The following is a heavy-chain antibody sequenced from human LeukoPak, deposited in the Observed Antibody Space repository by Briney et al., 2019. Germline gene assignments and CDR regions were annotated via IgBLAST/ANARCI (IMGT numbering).Heavy chain of an antibody. CDR2: TPGGGSS. CDR1: AVSRSNGDRY. V-gene: IGHV4-31*02. J-gene: IGHJ4*02. D-gene: IGHD3-10*01. Sequence: SQTLSLTCSGSAVSRSNGDRYWAWIGQRPGKGLGSMVSTPGGGSSRHNPPLKDRVAMSVDASRKQFALRRSSVTAADTAIYYCARGGNRFGGFYFHYWGQGIQVIVSS. CDR3: ARGGNRFGGFYFHY.